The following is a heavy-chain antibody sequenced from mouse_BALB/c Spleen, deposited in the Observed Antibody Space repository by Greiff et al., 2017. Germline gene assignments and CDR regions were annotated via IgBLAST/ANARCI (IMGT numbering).Heavy chain of an antibody. J-gene: IGHJ4*01. V-gene: IGHV5-12-2*01. D-gene: IGHD3-3*01. Sequence: EVKLVESGGGLVQPGGSLKLSCAASGFTFSSYTMSWVRQTPEKRLEWVAYISNGGGSTYYPDTVKGRFTISRDNAKNTLYLQMSSLKSEDTAMYYCARLGNYAMDYWGQGTSVTVSS. CDR2: ISNGGGST. CDR3: ARLGNYAMDY. CDR1: GFTFSSYT.